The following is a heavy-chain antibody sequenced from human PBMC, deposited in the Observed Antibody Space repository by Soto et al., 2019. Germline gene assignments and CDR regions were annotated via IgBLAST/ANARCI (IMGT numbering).Heavy chain of an antibody. CDR3: ARSRKYYFDY. V-gene: IGHV3-53*01. CDR1: GFTVSSNY. Sequence: LRLSCAASGFTVSSNYMSWVRQAPGKGLEWVSVIYSGGSTYYADSVKGRFTISRDNSKNTLYLQMNSLRAEDTAVYYCARSRKYYFDYWGQGTLVTVSS. J-gene: IGHJ4*02. CDR2: IYSGGST.